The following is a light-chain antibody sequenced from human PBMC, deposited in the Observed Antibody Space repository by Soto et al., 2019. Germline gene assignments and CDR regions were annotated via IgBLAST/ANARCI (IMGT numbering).Light chain of an antibody. V-gene: IGKV3-11*01. J-gene: IGKJ2*01. CDR2: DTS. CDR1: QSVSSS. CDR3: HQRGNWPPT. Sequence: EIVLTQSPATLSLSPGEGATLSCRASQSVSSSLAWYQQKPGQAPRLFIYDTSTRATGIPARFSGSGSGTDLTLSISSLEPEDFAVYYCHQRGNWPPTFGQGTKLEIK.